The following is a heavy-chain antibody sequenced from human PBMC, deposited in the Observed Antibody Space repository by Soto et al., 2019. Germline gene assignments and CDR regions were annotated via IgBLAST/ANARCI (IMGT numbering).Heavy chain of an antibody. CDR3: TTEAITLEVVVNSYAFDV. CDR2: IKSNVDGGAT. Sequence: EVQLVESGGGLVKPGGSLRLSCVASGFTFKDAWMSWVRQAPGKGLEWVGHIKSNVDGGATDYAAPVRGRFHISREESKNTLFLENNRLKNEETAPYYCTTEAITLEVVVNSYAFDVWGQGTMVTVSP. J-gene: IGHJ3*01. D-gene: IGHD3-22*01. CDR1: GFTFKDAW. V-gene: IGHV3-15*01.